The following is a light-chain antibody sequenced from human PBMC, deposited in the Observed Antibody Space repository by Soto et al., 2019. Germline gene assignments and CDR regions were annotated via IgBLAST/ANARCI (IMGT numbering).Light chain of an antibody. CDR3: QQYFDVPFT. V-gene: IGKV1-5*03. CDR2: KGS. J-gene: IGKJ4*01. Sequence: DIEMTQSPSTLSASVGDTVTITCRASQSVSTWLAWYQQKPGKAPKLLIYKGSSLESGVPSRFSGSGSGTIFTLTISSLEAEDVAFYWCQQYFDVPFTFGGGTKVEI. CDR1: QSVSTW.